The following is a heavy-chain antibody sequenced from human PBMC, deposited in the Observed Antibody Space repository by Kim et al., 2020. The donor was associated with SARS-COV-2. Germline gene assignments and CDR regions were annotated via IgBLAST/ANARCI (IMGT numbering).Heavy chain of an antibody. CDR3: ARGPNYYDSSGDVNFDY. V-gene: IGHV3-11*05. CDR1: GFTFSDYY. J-gene: IGHJ4*02. CDR2: ISSSSSYT. D-gene: IGHD3-22*01. Sequence: GGSLRLSCAASGFTFSDYYMSWIRQAPGKGLEWVSYISSSSSYTNYADSVKGRFTISRDNAKNSLYLQMNSLRAEDTAVYYCARGPNYYDSSGDVNFDYWGQGALVSVSS.